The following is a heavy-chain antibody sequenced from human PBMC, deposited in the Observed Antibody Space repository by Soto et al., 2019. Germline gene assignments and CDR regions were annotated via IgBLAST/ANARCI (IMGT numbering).Heavy chain of an antibody. D-gene: IGHD2-21*01. CDR1: GFTFSTYW. V-gene: IGHV3-74*03. CDR2: IRGDGTRT. Sequence: EVQLVESGGALVQPGGSLRLSCAASGFTFSTYWMHWVRQGPGKGLVWVSRIRGDGTRTKYADSVRGRFTVSRDNAKNTMYLQINRLTVEDTAVYYCARRTLTSIDMVDYWGQGTLVTVSS. CDR3: ARRTLTSIDMVDY. J-gene: IGHJ4*02.